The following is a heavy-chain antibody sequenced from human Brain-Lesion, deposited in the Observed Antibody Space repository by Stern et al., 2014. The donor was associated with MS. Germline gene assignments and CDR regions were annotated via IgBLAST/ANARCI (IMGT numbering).Heavy chain of an antibody. CDR1: GYIFTGYY. V-gene: IGHV1-2*02. CDR3: ARDQRGITIFGVVTDYYYLGMDV. Sequence: MQLVESGAEVKKPGASVKVSCKTSGYIFTGYYIHWVRQATGQGLEWMAWINPNTGGTKYAQKFQGRVTMSRDTSISTAYVELSSLTSDDTAVYYCARDQRGITIFGVVTDYYYLGMDVWGQGTTVTVSS. CDR2: INPNTGGT. D-gene: IGHD3-3*01. J-gene: IGHJ6*02.